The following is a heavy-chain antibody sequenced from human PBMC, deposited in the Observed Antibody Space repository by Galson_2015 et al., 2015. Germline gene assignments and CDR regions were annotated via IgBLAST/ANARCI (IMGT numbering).Heavy chain of an antibody. V-gene: IGHV3-30-3*01. CDR2: ISYDGSNK. CDR3: AREGRVTAASGEYFQH. D-gene: IGHD2-21*02. Sequence: SLRLSCAASGFTFSSYAMHWVRQAPGKGLEWVAVISYDGSNKYYADSVKGRFTISRDNSKNTLYLQMNSLRAEDTAVHYCAREGRVTAASGEYFQHWGQGTLVTVSS. CDR1: GFTFSSYA. J-gene: IGHJ1*01.